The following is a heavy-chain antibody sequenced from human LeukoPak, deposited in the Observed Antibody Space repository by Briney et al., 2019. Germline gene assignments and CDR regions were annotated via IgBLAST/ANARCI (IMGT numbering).Heavy chain of an antibody. Sequence: PGGSLRLPCAASGFTFSSYDMHWVRQATGKGLEWVSAIGTAGDTYYPGSVKGRFTISRENAKNSLYLQMNSLRAGDTAVYYCARARAVAGTGTVFDYWGQGTLVTVSS. J-gene: IGHJ4*02. V-gene: IGHV3-13*01. CDR2: IGTAGDT. D-gene: IGHD6-19*01. CDR3: ARARAVAGTGTVFDY. CDR1: GFTFSSYD.